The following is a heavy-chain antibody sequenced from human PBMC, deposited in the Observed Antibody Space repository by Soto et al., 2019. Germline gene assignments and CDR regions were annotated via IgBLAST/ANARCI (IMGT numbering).Heavy chain of an antibody. CDR2: IHHSGST. J-gene: IGHJ4*02. CDR3: ARSSGYVPGGY. CDR1: GYPICSGYY. D-gene: IGHD5-12*01. Sequence: PSETLSLTCAVSGYPICSGYYWGWIRQPPGKGLEWIGIIHHSGSTYYNPSLRSRITISVDTSKNQFSLKMPSVTAADTAVYYCARSSGYVPGGYWGQGILVTVSS. V-gene: IGHV4-38-2*01.